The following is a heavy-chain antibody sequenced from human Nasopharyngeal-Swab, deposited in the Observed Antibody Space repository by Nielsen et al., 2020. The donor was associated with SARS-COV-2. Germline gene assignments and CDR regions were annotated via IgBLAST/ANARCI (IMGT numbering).Heavy chain of an antibody. V-gene: IGHV3-21*01. D-gene: IGHD6-6*01. Sequence: GESMKISCAASGFTFSSYSMNWVRQAPGKGLEWVSSIRSSSSYIYYADSVKGRFTISRDNAKNSLYLQMNSLRAEDTAVYYCARGAPYSSSSGDFDYWGQGTLVTVSS. CDR2: IRSSSSYI. CDR1: GFTFSSYS. CDR3: ARGAPYSSSSGDFDY. J-gene: IGHJ4*02.